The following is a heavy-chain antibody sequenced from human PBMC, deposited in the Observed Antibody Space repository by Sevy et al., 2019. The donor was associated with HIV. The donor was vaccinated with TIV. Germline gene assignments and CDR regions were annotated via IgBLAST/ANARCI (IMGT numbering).Heavy chain of an antibody. CDR1: GYTFTGYY. CDR3: ARLDGITIFGVVMSRWFDP. D-gene: IGHD3-3*01. J-gene: IGHJ5*02. V-gene: IGHV1-2*02. CDR2: INPNSGGT. Sequence: ASVKVSCKASGYTFTGYYMHWVRQAPGQGLEWMGWINPNSGGTNYAQMFQRRVTMTRDTSISTAYMELSRLRSDDTAVYYCARLDGITIFGVVMSRWFDPWGQGTLVTVSS.